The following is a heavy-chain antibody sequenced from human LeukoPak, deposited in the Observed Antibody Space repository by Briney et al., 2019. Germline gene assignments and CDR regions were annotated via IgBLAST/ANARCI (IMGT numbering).Heavy chain of an antibody. V-gene: IGHV1-18*01. CDR3: ARGRGGVAAAGTYYYGMDV. Sequence: ASVKVSCKASGYTFTSYGISWVRQAPGQGLEWMGWISAYNGNTNYAQKLQGRVTMTTDTSTSTAYMELRSLRSDDTAVYYCARGRGGVAAAGTYYYGMDVWGQGTTVTVSS. J-gene: IGHJ6*02. D-gene: IGHD6-13*01. CDR1: GYTFTSYG. CDR2: ISAYNGNT.